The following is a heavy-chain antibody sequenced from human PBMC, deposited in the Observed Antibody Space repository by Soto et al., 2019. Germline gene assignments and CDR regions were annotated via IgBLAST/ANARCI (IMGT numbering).Heavy chain of an antibody. J-gene: IGHJ4*02. Sequence: GASVEVSCQASGYTVTSYYMHWVRQAPGQGPEWMGEINPSVGGIRYAQKFQGRVTMTRDTSTSTVYMELSSLRSEDTSVYYCARGTTQWQTSALDYWGQGTLVTVSS. V-gene: IGHV1-46*01. CDR2: INPSVGGI. CDR3: ARGTTQWQTSALDY. D-gene: IGHD2-15*01. CDR1: GYTVTSYY.